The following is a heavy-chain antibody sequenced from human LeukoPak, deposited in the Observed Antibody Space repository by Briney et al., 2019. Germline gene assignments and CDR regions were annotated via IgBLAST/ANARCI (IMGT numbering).Heavy chain of an antibody. CDR2: IYTSGST. CDR1: GGSISSYY. Sequence: SETLSLTCTVSGGSISSYYWSWIRQPAGKGLEWIGRIYTSGSTNYNPSLKSRVTMSVDTSKNQFSLKLSSVTAADTAVYYCARDGLAVAEGWFDPWGQGTLVTVSS. J-gene: IGHJ5*02. CDR3: ARDGLAVAEGWFDP. V-gene: IGHV4-4*07. D-gene: IGHD6-19*01.